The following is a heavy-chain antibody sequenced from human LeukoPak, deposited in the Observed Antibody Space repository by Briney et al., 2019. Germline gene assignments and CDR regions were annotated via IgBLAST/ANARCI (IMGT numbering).Heavy chain of an antibody. D-gene: IGHD6-13*01. V-gene: IGHV4-61*08. Sequence: SETLSLTCTVSGDSISSGGYYWSWIRQPPGKGLEWIGYIYYSGSTNYNPSLKSRVTISVDTSKNQFSLKLSSVTAADTAVYYCARGHSLPGSSWWPTYFDYWGQGTLVTVSS. J-gene: IGHJ4*02. CDR3: ARGHSLPGSSWWPTYFDY. CDR1: GDSISSGGYY. CDR2: IYYSGST.